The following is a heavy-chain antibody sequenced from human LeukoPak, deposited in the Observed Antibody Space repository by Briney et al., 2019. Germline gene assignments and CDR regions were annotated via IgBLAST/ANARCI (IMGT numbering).Heavy chain of an antibody. CDR2: ISYDANIGSNK. CDR3: ARDGGYDFWSGYYQDY. Sequence: GSLELSCAASGFTFSSYAMHWVRQAPGKGLEWVALISYDANIGSNKYYADSVKGRFTISRDNSKNTLYLQMNSLRAEDTAVYYCARDGGYDFWSGYYQDYWGQGTLVTVSS. J-gene: IGHJ4*02. D-gene: IGHD3-3*01. CDR1: GFTFSSYA. V-gene: IGHV3-30-3*01.